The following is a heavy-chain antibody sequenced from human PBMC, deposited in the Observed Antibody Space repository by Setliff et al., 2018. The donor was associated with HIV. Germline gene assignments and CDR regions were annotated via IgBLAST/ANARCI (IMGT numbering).Heavy chain of an antibody. J-gene: IGHJ6*03. V-gene: IGHV4-4*02. CDR1: GVSISSDKY. D-gene: IGHD6-13*01. CDR2: IYRTGSI. CDR3: ARGDSTWPTQLMDV. Sequence: TLSLTCAVSGVSISSDKYWSWVRQPPGKGLEWIGEIYRTGSINYNPSLRSRVTLSVDKSKNQFSLKLRSVTAADTAVYYCARGDSTWPTQLMDVWGKGATVTVS.